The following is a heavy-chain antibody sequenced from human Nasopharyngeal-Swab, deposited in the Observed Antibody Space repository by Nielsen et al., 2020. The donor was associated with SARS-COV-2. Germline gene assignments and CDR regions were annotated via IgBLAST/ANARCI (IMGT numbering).Heavy chain of an antibody. V-gene: IGHV4-59*01. Sequence: SDTLSLTCTLSGGSMNDNYFSCLRQPSGKGLEWIGYISSRGTTNYNPSFKSRVTMSVDTSKNQFSLNLRSVTAADTAVYYCVRERYGDSFFEYWDQGTRVTVSS. J-gene: IGHJ4*02. CDR1: GGSMNDNY. CDR3: VRERYGDSFFEY. D-gene: IGHD2-21*02. CDR2: ISSRGTT.